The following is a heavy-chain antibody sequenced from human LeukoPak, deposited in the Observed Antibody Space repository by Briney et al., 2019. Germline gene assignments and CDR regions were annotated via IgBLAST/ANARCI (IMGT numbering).Heavy chain of an antibody. CDR2: IYYSGST. J-gene: IGHJ4*02. CDR3: ARAPYYDSWSGYPYYFDY. D-gene: IGHD3-3*01. Sequence: SETLSLTCTVSGGSISSSSYYWGWIRQPPGKGLEWIGSIYYSGSTYYNPSLKSRVTISVDTSKNQFSLKLSSVTAADTAVYYCARAPYYDSWSGYPYYFDYWGQGTLVTVSS. CDR1: GGSISSSSYY. V-gene: IGHV4-39*07.